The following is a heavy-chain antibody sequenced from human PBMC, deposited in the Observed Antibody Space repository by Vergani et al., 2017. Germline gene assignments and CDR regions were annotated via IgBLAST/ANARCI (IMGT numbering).Heavy chain of an antibody. Sequence: QVKLQESGPGLVKPSETLSLTCTVSGASVNSYYWSWIRQPPGKGLEWMGYVSFRGDTLYDPSVKGRMTISLNTSSNQFSLYRTSVTAADTAVYYCARSRIYYGAGSPDYWGQGTLGTVSS. D-gene: IGHD3-10*01. J-gene: IGHJ4*02. CDR1: GASVNSYY. CDR3: ARSRIYYGAGSPDY. V-gene: IGHV4-59*02. CDR2: VSFRGDT.